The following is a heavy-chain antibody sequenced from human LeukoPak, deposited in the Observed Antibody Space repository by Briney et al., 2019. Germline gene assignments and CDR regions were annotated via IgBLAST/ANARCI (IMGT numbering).Heavy chain of an antibody. J-gene: IGHJ4*02. CDR1: GFTFSSYW. V-gene: IGHV3-7*01. D-gene: IGHD3-3*01. CDR3: ARVEYDFWSGYCSWYFDY. Sequence: GGSLRLFCAASGFTFSSYWMSWVRQAPGKGLEWVANIKQDGSEKYYVDTVKGRFTISRDNAKNSLYLQMNSLRAEDTAVYYCARVEYDFWSGYCSWYFDYWGQGTLVTVSS. CDR2: IKQDGSEK.